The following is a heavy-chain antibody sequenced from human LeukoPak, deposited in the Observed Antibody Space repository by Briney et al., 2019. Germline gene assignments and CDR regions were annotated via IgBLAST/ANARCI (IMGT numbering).Heavy chain of an antibody. CDR1: GGSISSYY. V-gene: IGHV4-59*01. CDR3: ARGRTFDN. Sequence: PSETLSLTCTVSGGSISSYYWSWIRQPPGKGLEWIGNIYDRGSTKYNPSLKSRVTISVDTSKNQFSLRLSSVTAADTAVYYCARGRTFDNWGQGTLVAVSS. CDR2: IYDRGST. J-gene: IGHJ4*02.